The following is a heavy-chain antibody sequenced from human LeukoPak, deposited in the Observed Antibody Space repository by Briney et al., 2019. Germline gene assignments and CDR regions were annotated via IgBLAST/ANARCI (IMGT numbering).Heavy chain of an antibody. Sequence: ASVKVSCKASGYTFTSYYMHWVRQAPGQGLEWMGIINPSGGSTSYAQKFQGRVTMTRDMSTSTAYMELRSLRSDDTAVYYCARDREIVGATDYDYWGQGTLVTVSS. CDR2: INPSGGST. CDR1: GYTFTSYY. CDR3: ARDREIVGATDYDY. V-gene: IGHV1-46*01. J-gene: IGHJ4*02. D-gene: IGHD1-26*01.